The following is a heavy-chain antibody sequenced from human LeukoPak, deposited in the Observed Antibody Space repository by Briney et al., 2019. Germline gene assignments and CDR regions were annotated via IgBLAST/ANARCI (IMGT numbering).Heavy chain of an antibody. J-gene: IGHJ4*02. Sequence: SVKVSCKASGGTFSGYAISWVRQAPGQGLEWMGGIIPIFGTANYAQKFQGRVTITADESTSTAYMELSSLRSEDTAVYYCARGDTAMVTCFDYWGQGTLVTVSS. CDR2: IIPIFGTA. CDR3: ARGDTAMVTCFDY. CDR1: GGTFSGYA. D-gene: IGHD5-18*01. V-gene: IGHV1-69*13.